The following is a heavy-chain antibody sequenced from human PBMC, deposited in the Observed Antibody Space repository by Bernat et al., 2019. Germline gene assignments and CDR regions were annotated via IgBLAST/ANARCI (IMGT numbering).Heavy chain of an antibody. CDR2: IYPGDSDT. V-gene: IGHV5-51*01. Sequence: VQLVQSGTEVKKPGESLKISCKGSGYTFSNYWIAWVRQMPGKGVEWMGIIYPGDSDTSYSPSFQGQVTISADKSISTAYLQWSGLQASDTAIYYCARLKTFYNPVDYWGQGTLVTVSS. J-gene: IGHJ4*02. CDR1: GYTFSNYW. CDR3: ARLKTFYNPVDY. D-gene: IGHD1-14*01.